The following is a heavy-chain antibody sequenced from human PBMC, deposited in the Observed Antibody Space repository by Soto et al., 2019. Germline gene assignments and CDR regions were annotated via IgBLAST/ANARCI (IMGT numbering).Heavy chain of an antibody. CDR3: AGAPGWLIEN. Sequence: EVQLVESGGGLVQPGGSLRLSCAASGFTFSTYWMFWVRQAPGKGLEWVATIKQDGSQKLYVDSVKGRFTISRDNAKNSLHLHMNSLRAEDTAVYFCAGAPGWLIENWGQGTLVTVSS. CDR1: GFTFSTYW. CDR2: IKQDGSQK. J-gene: IGHJ4*02. V-gene: IGHV3-7*04. D-gene: IGHD5-12*01.